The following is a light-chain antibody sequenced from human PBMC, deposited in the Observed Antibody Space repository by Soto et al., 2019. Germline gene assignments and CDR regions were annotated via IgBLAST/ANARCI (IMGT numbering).Light chain of an antibody. CDR2: AAS. CDR1: QSISSF. J-gene: IGKJ2*01. V-gene: IGKV1-39*01. Sequence: DIPMPQSPSSLSASVGDRVTITCRASQSISSFLNWYQQKPGKAPKLLIYAASSLQSGVPSRFSGSASGTDFTRTISSLQPEDFATYYCQQSYSTPYTFGQGTKLQIK. CDR3: QQSYSTPYT.